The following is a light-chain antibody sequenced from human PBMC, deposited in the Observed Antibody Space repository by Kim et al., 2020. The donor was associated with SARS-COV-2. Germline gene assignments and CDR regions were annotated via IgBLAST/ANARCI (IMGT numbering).Light chain of an antibody. Sequence: QSALTQPASVSGSPGQTITVSCIGTSSDVGSYNLVSWYHHHPGKAPRLMIYEVSKRPSGVSDRFSGSKSANTASLTISGLQAEDEADYFCSSYAGSSTLYVFGTGTKVTVL. CDR2: EVS. J-gene: IGLJ1*01. V-gene: IGLV2-23*02. CDR3: SSYAGSSTLYV. CDR1: SSDVGSYNL.